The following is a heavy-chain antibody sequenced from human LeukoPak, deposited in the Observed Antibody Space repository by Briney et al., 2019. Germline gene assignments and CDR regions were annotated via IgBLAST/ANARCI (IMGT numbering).Heavy chain of an antibody. CDR1: GGSISSSSYY. D-gene: IGHD3-3*01. Sequence: KPSETLSLTCTVSGGSISSSSYYWGWIRQPPGKGLEWIGSIYYSGSTYYNPSLKSRVTISVDTSKNQFSLKLSSVTAADTAVYYCARNHRFWSGKTYYFDYWGQGTLVTVSS. CDR2: IYYSGST. J-gene: IGHJ4*02. CDR3: ARNHRFWSGKTYYFDY. V-gene: IGHV4-39*01.